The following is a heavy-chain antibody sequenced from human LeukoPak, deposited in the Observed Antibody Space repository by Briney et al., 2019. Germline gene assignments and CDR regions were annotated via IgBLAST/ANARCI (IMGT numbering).Heavy chain of an antibody. Sequence: ASVKVPCKASGYTFTSYGISWVRQAPGQGLEWMGWISAYNGNTNYAQKLQGRVTMTTDTSTSTAYMELRSLRSDDTAVYYCASTFLSGSDAFDIWGQGTVVTVSS. J-gene: IGHJ3*02. D-gene: IGHD3-10*01. CDR3: ASTFLSGSDAFDI. CDR1: GYTFTSYG. CDR2: ISAYNGNT. V-gene: IGHV1-18*01.